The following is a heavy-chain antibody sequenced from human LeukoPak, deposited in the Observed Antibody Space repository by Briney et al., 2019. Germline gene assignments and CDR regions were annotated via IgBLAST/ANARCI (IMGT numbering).Heavy chain of an antibody. V-gene: IGHV3-21*01. J-gene: IGHJ4*02. Sequence: GSLRLSCAASGFTFSSYSMNWVRQAPGKGLEWVSSISSSSSYIYYADSVKGRFTISRDNAKNSLYLQMNSLRAEDTAVYYCARDLGIAARLRGIDYWGQGTLVTVSS. D-gene: IGHD6-6*01. CDR2: ISSSSSYI. CDR1: GFTFSSYS. CDR3: ARDLGIAARLRGIDY.